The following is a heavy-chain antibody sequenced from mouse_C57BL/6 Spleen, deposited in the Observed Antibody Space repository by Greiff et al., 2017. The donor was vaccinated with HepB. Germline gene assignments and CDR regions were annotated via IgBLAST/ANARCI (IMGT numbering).Heavy chain of an antibody. D-gene: IGHD1-1*01. V-gene: IGHV1-69*01. CDR2: IDPSDSYT. J-gene: IGHJ2*01. CDR3: ARSRLRPHFDY. CDR1: GYTFTSYW. Sequence: VQLQQPGAELVMPGASVKLSCKASGYTFTSYWMHWVKQRPGQGLEWIGEIDPSDSYTNYNQKFKGKSTLTVDKSSSTAYMQLSSLTSEDSSVYYCARSRLRPHFDYWGQGTTLTVSS.